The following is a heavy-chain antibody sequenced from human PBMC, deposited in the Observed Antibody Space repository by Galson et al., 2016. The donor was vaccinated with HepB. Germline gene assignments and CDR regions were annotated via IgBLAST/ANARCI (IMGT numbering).Heavy chain of an antibody. CDR2: IKPDSGAT. Sequence: SVKVSCKASGYMFTGHYIHWVRQAPGQGLEWMGWIKPDSGATDYAQKFRDRVTMTRDTSISAAYMELSRLGYDDTAVYYCARVFRDQNWNYYFDPWGQGTLVTVSS. CDR1: GYMFTGHY. J-gene: IGHJ4*02. V-gene: IGHV1-2*02. CDR3: ARVFRDQNWNYYFDP. D-gene: IGHD1-7*01.